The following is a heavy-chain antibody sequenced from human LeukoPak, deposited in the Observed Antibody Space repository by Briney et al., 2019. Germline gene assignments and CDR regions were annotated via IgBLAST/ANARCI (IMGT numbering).Heavy chain of an antibody. CDR1: GGSISGTSYY. J-gene: IGHJ4*02. CDR2: IYYSGST. V-gene: IGHV4-39*07. CDR3: ARGGYYFAY. D-gene: IGHD3-10*01. Sequence: SETLSLTCTVSGGSISGTSYYWGWIRQPPGKGLEWIGSIYYSGSTYYNPSLKSRVTISVDTSKNQISLRLNSVTAADTAVYFCARGGYYFAYWGQGTLVTVSS.